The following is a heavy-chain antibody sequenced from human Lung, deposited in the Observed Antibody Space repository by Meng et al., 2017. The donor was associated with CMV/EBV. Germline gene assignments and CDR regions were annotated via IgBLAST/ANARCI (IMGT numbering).Heavy chain of an antibody. CDR2: ISTSGGSI. CDR1: GFTFSDYE. D-gene: IGHD2-15*01. Sequence: SCAASGFTFSDYEMNWVRQAPGKGLEWVSYISTSGGSIHYADSMRGRFTISRDNTKNSLYLQMNSLRDEDTAIYYCTRGGKTAEYCSGGSCFHNWFDPWXQGTLVTVSS. V-gene: IGHV3-48*03. CDR3: TRGGKTAEYCSGGSCFHNWFDP. J-gene: IGHJ5*02.